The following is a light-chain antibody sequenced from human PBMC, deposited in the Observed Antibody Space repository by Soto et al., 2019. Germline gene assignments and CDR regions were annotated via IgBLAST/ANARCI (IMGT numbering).Light chain of an antibody. J-gene: IGKJ5*01. Sequence: EIVLTQSPGTLSLSPGERDTLSCRASQSVSSSYLAWYQQKPGQAPRLLIYGASSRATGIPDRFSGSGSGTDFTLTISGLEPEDFAVYYCQQRSNWPITFGQGTRLEI. V-gene: IGKV3D-20*02. CDR3: QQRSNWPIT. CDR2: GAS. CDR1: QSVSSSY.